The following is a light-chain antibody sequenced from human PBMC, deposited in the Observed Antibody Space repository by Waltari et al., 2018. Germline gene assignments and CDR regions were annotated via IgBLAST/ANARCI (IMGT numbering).Light chain of an antibody. CDR2: GAS. CDR1: QSASRT. Sequence: SCRASQSASRTLAWYQQKPGQAPRLLIYGASTRAAGIPDRFSGSGSGTDFSLTISRLEPEDFAVYYCQHYVRLPVTFGQGTKVEIK. CDR3: QHYVRLPVT. J-gene: IGKJ1*01. V-gene: IGKV3-20*01.